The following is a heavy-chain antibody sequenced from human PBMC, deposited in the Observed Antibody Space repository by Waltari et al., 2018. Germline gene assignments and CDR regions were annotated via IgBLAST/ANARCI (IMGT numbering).Heavy chain of an antibody. CDR3: ARGDSGFLPFDY. J-gene: IGHJ4*02. V-gene: IGHV4-39*07. CDR1: GGSISSSSYY. D-gene: IGHD3-10*01. Sequence: QLQLQESGPGLVKPSETLSLTCTVSGGSISSSSYYWGWIRQPPGKGLEWIGSIYYSGSTYYNPSLKSRVTISVDTSKNQFSLKLSSVTAADTAVYYCARGDSGFLPFDYWGQGTLVTVSS. CDR2: IYYSGST.